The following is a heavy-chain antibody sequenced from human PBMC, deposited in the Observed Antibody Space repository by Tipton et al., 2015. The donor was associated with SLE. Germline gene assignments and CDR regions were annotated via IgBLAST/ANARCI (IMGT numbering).Heavy chain of an antibody. Sequence: TLSLTCTVSGGSINTGSYYWGWIRQPPGRGLEWIGSVYYSGSIYSTPSLRSRVSISVDASKNQFSLKMISVTAADTAVYYCARRYGTSFDYWDQGTLVTVSS. CDR1: GGSINTGSYY. CDR2: VYYSGSI. V-gene: IGHV4-39*07. D-gene: IGHD2-8*01. CDR3: ARRYGTSFDY. J-gene: IGHJ4*02.